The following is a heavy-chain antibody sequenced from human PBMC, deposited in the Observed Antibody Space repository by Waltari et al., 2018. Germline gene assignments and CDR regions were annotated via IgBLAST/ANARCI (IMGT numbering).Heavy chain of an antibody. D-gene: IGHD1-1*01. J-gene: IGHJ3*01. Sequence: GGGRQPPGQGMELCGSSAYIGATYNSRSLMGRGTVSRDSSMNQLSLKLGYVAAADAAVYYCATYIGASVGTAAFDVWGQGTMVTVSS. CDR3: ATYIGASVGTAAFDV. CDR2: SAYIGAT. V-gene: IGHV4-39*01.